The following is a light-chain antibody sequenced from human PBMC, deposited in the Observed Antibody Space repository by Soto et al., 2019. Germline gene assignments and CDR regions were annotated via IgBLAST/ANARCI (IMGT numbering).Light chain of an antibody. J-gene: IGKJ1*01. CDR3: QQYNYWPPWT. V-gene: IGKV3-15*01. Sequence: EIVLTQSPATQPVSPGERATLSCMASQSVRSNLAWYQQKPGQAPRLLMYDASTRATGIPARFSGSGSGTEFTLTISSLQSEDFAVYYCQQYNYWPPWTFGQGTKVDI. CDR1: QSVRSN. CDR2: DAS.